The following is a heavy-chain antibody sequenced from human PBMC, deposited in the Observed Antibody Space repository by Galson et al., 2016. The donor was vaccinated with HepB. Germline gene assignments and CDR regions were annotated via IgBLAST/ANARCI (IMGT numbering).Heavy chain of an antibody. CDR2: IRRSGDST. Sequence: SLRLSCAASGFTFRHYGMTWVRQAPGKGLEVVAGIRRSGDSTDYADSVKGRFTIPRDNSKNTLSLQMNSLTADDTAIYYCVQGSTAPAVWGKGTTVTVSS. CDR1: GFTFRHYG. CDR3: VQGSTAPAV. V-gene: IGHV3-23*01. D-gene: IGHD2-2*01. J-gene: IGHJ6*04.